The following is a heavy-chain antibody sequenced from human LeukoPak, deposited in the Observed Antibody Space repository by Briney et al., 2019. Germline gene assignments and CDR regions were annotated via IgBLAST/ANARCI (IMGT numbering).Heavy chain of an antibody. CDR2: INAGNGNT. J-gene: IGHJ5*02. D-gene: IGHD2-21*02. CDR1: GYTFTSYA. V-gene: IGHV1-3*01. CDR3: AKSGRRGSYCGGDCYAGWFDP. Sequence: ASVKVSCKASGYTFTSYAMHWVRQAPGQRLEWMGWINAGNGNTKYSQKFQGRVTITRDTSASTAYMELSSLRSEDTAVYYCAKSGRRGSYCGGDCYAGWFDPWGQGTLVTVSS.